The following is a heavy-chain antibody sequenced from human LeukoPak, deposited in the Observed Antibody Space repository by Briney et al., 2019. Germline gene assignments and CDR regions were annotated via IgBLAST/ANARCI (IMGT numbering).Heavy chain of an antibody. Sequence: GRSLGLSCAASGFTFSTYAMHWVCQAPGKGLEWVAVISSDGSNKYYADSVKGRFTISRDNSKNTLYLQMNSLRAEDTAVYYCAKDRYSSSFWGQGTLVTVSS. CDR2: ISSDGSNK. CDR1: GFTFSTYA. J-gene: IGHJ4*02. D-gene: IGHD6-6*01. V-gene: IGHV3-30-3*01. CDR3: AKDRYSSSF.